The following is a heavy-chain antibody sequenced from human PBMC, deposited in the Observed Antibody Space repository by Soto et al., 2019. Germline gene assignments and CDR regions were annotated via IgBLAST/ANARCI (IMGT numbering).Heavy chain of an antibody. Sequence: GASVKVSCKASGGTFSSYAISWVRQAPGQGLEWMGGIIPIFGTANYAQKFQGRVTITADESTSTAYMELSSMRSEDTAVYYCARDHCSGGSCYTPRGMDVCGQGTKVTVSS. CDR1: GGTFSSYA. CDR2: IIPIFGTA. D-gene: IGHD2-15*01. CDR3: ARDHCSGGSCYTPRGMDV. V-gene: IGHV1-69*13. J-gene: IGHJ6*02.